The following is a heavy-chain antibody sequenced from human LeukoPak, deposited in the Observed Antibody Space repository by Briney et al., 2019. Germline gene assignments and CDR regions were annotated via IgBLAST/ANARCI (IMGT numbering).Heavy chain of an antibody. Sequence: AXVKVSCKASGGTFSSYTISWVRQAPGQGLEWMGRIIPILGIANYAQKFQGRVTITADKSTSTAYMELSSLRSEDTAVYYCARALRSTTSIDYWGQGTLVTVSS. D-gene: IGHD1-14*01. V-gene: IGHV1-69*02. J-gene: IGHJ4*02. CDR2: IIPILGIA. CDR3: ARALRSTTSIDY. CDR1: GGTFSSYT.